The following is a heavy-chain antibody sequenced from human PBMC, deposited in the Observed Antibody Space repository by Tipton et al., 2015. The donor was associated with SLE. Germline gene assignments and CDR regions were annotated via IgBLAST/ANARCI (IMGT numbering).Heavy chain of an antibody. V-gene: IGHV4-34*01. J-gene: IGHJ4*02. CDR3: ARRDNWNYKDYFDY. D-gene: IGHD1-7*01. CDR2: INHVGRN. CDR1: GGSLSGYY. Sequence: LRLSCAVYGGSLSGYYWSWIRQSPGKGLEWIDDINHVGRNNYNPSHRSRATITLNTSKNQFSLKLTPVTAADTAVYYCARRDNWNYKDYFDYWGQGTPVTVPS.